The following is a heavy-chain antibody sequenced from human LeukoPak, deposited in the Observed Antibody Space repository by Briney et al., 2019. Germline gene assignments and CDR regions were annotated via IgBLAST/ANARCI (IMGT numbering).Heavy chain of an antibody. D-gene: IGHD4-17*01. CDR2: IYYSGGT. V-gene: IGHV4-59*01. J-gene: IGHJ5*02. CDR3: VRVLDEDVDYGDYVPWFDP. CDR1: GASISTYY. Sequence: SETLSLTCTVSGASISTYYWSWIRQPPGKGLEWIGYIYYSGGTKYNPALQSRGSISVDTSKNQFSPKLSSVTAADTAIYYCVRVLDEDVDYGDYVPWFDPWGQGTLVTVSS.